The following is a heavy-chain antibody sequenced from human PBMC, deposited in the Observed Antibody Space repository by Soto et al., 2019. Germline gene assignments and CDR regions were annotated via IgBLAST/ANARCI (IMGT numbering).Heavy chain of an antibody. Sequence: GSPEIVCAASGITVRNYRLDVVRQAPGKGLEWVSSISSSSSYIYYADSVKGRFTISRDNAKNSLYLQMNSLRAEDTAVYYCARDSGSDDAFDIWGQGTMVTVSS. CDR1: GITVRNYR. CDR3: ARDSGSDDAFDI. CDR2: ISSSSSYI. J-gene: IGHJ3*02. D-gene: IGHD2-15*01. V-gene: IGHV3-21*01.